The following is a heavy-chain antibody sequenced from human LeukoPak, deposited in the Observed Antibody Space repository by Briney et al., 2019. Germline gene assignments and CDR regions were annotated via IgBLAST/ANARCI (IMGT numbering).Heavy chain of an antibody. J-gene: IGHJ4*02. D-gene: IGHD2-21*02. V-gene: IGHV1-24*01. Sequence: ASVKVSCKVPGYTLTELSMHWVRQAPGKGLEWMGGFDPEDGETIYAQKFQGRVTMTEDTSTDTAYMELSSLRSEDTAVYYCARAAGYCGGDCYSADYWGQGTLVTVSS. CDR3: ARAAGYCGGDCYSADY. CDR2: FDPEDGET. CDR1: GYTLTELS.